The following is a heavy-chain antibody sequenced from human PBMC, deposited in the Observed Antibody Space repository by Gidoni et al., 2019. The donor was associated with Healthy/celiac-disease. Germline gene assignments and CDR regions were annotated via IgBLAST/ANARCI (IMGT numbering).Heavy chain of an antibody. J-gene: IGHJ4*02. CDR1: GGSFSGYY. D-gene: IGHD1-26*01. CDR3: ARVGGLVDY. CDR2: INHSGST. Sequence: QVQLQQWGAGLLKPSETLSLTCAVYGGSFSGYYWRWTRQPPGKGLEWIGEINHSGSTNYNPSLKSRVTISVDTSKNQVSLKLSSVTAADTAVYYCARVGGLVDYWGQGTLVTVSS. V-gene: IGHV4-34*01.